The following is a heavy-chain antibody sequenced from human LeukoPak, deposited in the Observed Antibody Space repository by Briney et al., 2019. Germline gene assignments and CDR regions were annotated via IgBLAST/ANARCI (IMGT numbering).Heavy chain of an antibody. Sequence: SETLSLTYTVSGGSISTFYWSWIRQPPGQGLEWIGNISYSGSTNYNPSLKSRVTISVDRTKSQFSLKLSSVTAADTAVYYCARGHSGYDFDAFDIWGQGTLVTVSS. V-gene: IGHV4-59*01. CDR2: ISYSGST. CDR3: ARGHSGYDFDAFDI. CDR1: GGSISTFY. J-gene: IGHJ3*02. D-gene: IGHD5-12*01.